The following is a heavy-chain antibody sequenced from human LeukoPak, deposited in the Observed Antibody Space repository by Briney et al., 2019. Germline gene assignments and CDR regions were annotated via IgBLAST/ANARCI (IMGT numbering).Heavy chain of an antibody. J-gene: IGHJ4*02. CDR3: SRGLGYSYGIYYFDY. CDR1: GGSISTYY. CDR2: IYYSGST. Sequence: SETLSLTCTVSGGSISTYYWSWIRQPPGKGLEWIGYIYYSGSTNYNPSLKSRVTISVDTSKNQFSLKLNSVTAADTAVYYCSRGLGYSYGIYYFDYWGQGTLVTVSS. D-gene: IGHD5-18*01. V-gene: IGHV4-59*01.